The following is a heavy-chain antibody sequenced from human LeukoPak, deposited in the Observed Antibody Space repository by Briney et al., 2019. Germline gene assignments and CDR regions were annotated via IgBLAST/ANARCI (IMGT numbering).Heavy chain of an antibody. CDR1: GFTFSSYS. CDR3: ARSGSGNAYYYYYYMDV. Sequence: GGSLRLSCAASGFTFSSYSMTWLHKTPGKVLDRVSNIGSTSSTIYYADSVKGRFTISRDNAKNSLYLQMNSLRAEDTAVYYCARSGSGNAYYYYYYMDVWGKGTTVTACS. V-gene: IGHV3-48*01. CDR2: IGSTSSTI. J-gene: IGHJ6*03. D-gene: IGHD3-10*01.